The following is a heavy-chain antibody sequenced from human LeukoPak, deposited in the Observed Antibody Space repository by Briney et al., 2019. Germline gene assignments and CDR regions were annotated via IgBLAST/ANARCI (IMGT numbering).Heavy chain of an antibody. CDR2: IIPIFGTA. V-gene: IGHV1-69*13. CDR3: ARDSGDRSGWYFDL. Sequence: SVKVSCKASGGTFSSYAISWVRQAPGQGLEWMGGIIPIFGTANYAQKCRGRVTITADESTSTAYVELSSLRSEDTAVYYCARDSGDRSGWYFDLWGRGTLVTVSS. J-gene: IGHJ2*01. D-gene: IGHD7-27*01. CDR1: GGTFSSYA.